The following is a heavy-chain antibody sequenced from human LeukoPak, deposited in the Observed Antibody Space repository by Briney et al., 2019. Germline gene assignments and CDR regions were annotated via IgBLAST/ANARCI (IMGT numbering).Heavy chain of an antibody. Sequence: ASVKVSCKASGYTFTKYYIHWVRQAPGQRPEWMGLINPGGDNTNYAQNFQGRVTMTSDTSTSTVYMELSSLRSEDTAIYYCARIRDGYNDAYDIWGQGTVVTVPS. J-gene: IGHJ3*02. CDR2: INPGGDNT. V-gene: IGHV1-46*01. CDR1: GYTFTKYY. CDR3: ARIRDGYNDAYDI. D-gene: IGHD5-24*01.